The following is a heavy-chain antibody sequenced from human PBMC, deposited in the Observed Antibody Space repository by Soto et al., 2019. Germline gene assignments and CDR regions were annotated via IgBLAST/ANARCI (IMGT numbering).Heavy chain of an antibody. CDR1: SGPDRSHN. CDR3: VRQGIDYLLGHVDV. J-gene: IGHJ6*02. D-gene: IGHD4-17*01. CDR2: VYYNGDT. Sequence: QVQLQQSGPRLVKPSETLSLTCTVSSGPDRSHNWGWIRQPPGRGLEWIGYVYYNGDTAYNPSLRGRVTISADTSTNDISLTLNSVTAADTAVYYCVRQGIDYLLGHVDVWGQGTPVSVSS. V-gene: IGHV4-59*08.